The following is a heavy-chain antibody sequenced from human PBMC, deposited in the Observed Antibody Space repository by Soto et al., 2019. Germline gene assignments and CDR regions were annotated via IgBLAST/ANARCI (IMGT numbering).Heavy chain of an antibody. CDR2: IDYSGST. V-gene: IGHV4-31*03. CDR3: ASTRYSGYEYFDY. CDR1: GGSISSGGDY. D-gene: IGHD5-12*01. Sequence: QVQLQESGPGLVKPSQTLSLTCTVSGGSISSGGDYWSWIRQHPVKGLEWIGYIDYSGSTYYNPSLKSRVTISVDTSKKQFSLNLSSLTAADTAVDYCASTRYSGYEYFDYWGQGTLVTVAS. J-gene: IGHJ4*02.